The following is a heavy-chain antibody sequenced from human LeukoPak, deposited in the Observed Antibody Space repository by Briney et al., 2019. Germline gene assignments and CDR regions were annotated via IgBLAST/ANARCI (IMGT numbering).Heavy chain of an antibody. Sequence: SETLSLTCTVSGGSISSGSYYWSWIRQPAGKGLEWIGRIYTSGSTNYNPSLKSRVTMSVDTSKNQFSLKLSSVTAADTAVYYCARGIYCSSTSCVPNYYYYYMDVWGKGTTVTVSS. CDR2: IYTSGST. CDR3: ARGIYCSSTSCVPNYYYYYMDV. D-gene: IGHD2-2*01. J-gene: IGHJ6*03. V-gene: IGHV4-61*02. CDR1: GGSISSGSYY.